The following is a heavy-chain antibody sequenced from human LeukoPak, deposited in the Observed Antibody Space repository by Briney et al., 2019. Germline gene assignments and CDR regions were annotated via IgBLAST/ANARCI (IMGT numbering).Heavy chain of an antibody. CDR1: GFTFSTYW. CDR2: IKPDGSEG. Sequence: GASLRLSCAASGFTFSTYWMSWVRQAPGKGLEWVATIKPDGSEGYYVDSVKGRFSISRDNAKNSLYLQLSSLVGDDTAVYYCARDRLCINPSCNAWGGGDYWGQGTLVTVSS. D-gene: IGHD2-2*01. V-gene: IGHV3-7*01. CDR3: ARDRLCINPSCNAWGGGDY. J-gene: IGHJ4*02.